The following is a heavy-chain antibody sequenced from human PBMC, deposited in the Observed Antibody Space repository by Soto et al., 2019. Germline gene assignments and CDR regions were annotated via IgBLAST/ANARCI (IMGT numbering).Heavy chain of an antibody. CDR2: IWSDGSHK. CDR3: ARDLYQHAYYFDY. Sequence: PGGSLRLSCAASGFTFSSYCMHWVRQAPGKGLEWVAVIWSDGSHKYYADSVKGRFTVSRDSSKNTLYLQMNSLRAEDTAVYYCARDLYQHAYYFDYWGQGTLVTVSS. D-gene: IGHD6-13*01. J-gene: IGHJ4*02. CDR1: GFTFSSYC. V-gene: IGHV3-33*01.